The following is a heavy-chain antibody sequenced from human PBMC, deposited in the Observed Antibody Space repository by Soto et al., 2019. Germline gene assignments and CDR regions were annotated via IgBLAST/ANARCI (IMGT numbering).Heavy chain of an antibody. CDR2: IYHSGST. CDR3: AGEKGESPATI. CDR1: GGSISSGGYS. D-gene: IGHD3-10*01. J-gene: IGHJ3*02. V-gene: IGHV4-30-2*01. Sequence: QLQLQESGSGLVKPSQTLSLTCAVSGGSISSGGYSWSWIRQPPGKGLEWIGYIYHSGSTYYNPALKSRVTIPVDSAKNQSSLKRSSVTAADTAGYYCAGEKGESPATIWGQGTMVTVSS.